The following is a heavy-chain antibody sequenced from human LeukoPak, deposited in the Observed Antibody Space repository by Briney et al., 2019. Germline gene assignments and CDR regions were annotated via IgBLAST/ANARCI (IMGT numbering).Heavy chain of an antibody. J-gene: IGHJ5*02. CDR2: ITGSGGKT. CDR3: AKGGSVAGRFDP. Sequence: GRSLRLSCAASGFTFDDYAIHWVRQAPGKGLEWVSGITGSGGKTYYADSVKGQFTISRDDSKNTLYLQMNNLRVEDTALYYCAKGGSVAGRFDPWGQGTLVTVSS. V-gene: IGHV3-9*01. D-gene: IGHD6-19*01. CDR1: GFTFDDYA.